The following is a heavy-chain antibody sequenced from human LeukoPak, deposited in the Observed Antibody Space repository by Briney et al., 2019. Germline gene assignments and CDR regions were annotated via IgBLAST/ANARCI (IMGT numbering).Heavy chain of an antibody. CDR3: AQADYYDSSGYYFDY. Sequence: PGGSLRLSCAASGLTFSSYAMSWVRQAPGKGLEWVSAISGSGGSTYYADSVKGRFTISRDNSKNTLYLQMNSLRAEDTAVYYCAQADYYDSSGYYFDYWGQGTLVTVSS. D-gene: IGHD3-22*01. CDR2: ISGSGGST. V-gene: IGHV3-23*01. J-gene: IGHJ4*02. CDR1: GLTFSSYA.